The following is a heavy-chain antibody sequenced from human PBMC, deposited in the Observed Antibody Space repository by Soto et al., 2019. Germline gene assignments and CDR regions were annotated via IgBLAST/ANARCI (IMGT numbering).Heavy chain of an antibody. CDR2: VSATTGTT. CDR3: AKDRLAGGFDY. J-gene: IGHJ4*02. V-gene: IGHV3-23*01. Sequence: GESLKISCAASGFTFSNYAMSWVRQAPGKGLEWVSLVSATTGTTYYTDSVKGRFTISRDNSRNTVYLQMNSLRADDTAVYYCAKDRLAGGFDYWGQGTLVTVSS. CDR1: GFTFSNYA. D-gene: IGHD3-16*01.